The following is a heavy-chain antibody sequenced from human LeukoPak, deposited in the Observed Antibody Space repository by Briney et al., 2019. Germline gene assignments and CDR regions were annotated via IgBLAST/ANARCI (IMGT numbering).Heavy chain of an antibody. CDR1: GDSVSSNSAA. CDR2: TYYRSKWYY. J-gene: IGHJ4*02. V-gene: IGHV6-1*01. CDR3: ARYYDFWSGYWFFDY. Sequence: RSQTLSLTRGISGDSVSSNSAAWHWIRQSPSRGLEWLGRTYYRSKWYYDYAVSVKSRITINPDTSKNQFSLELNSVTPEDTAVYYCARYYDFWSGYWFFDYWGQGTPVTVSS. D-gene: IGHD3-3*01.